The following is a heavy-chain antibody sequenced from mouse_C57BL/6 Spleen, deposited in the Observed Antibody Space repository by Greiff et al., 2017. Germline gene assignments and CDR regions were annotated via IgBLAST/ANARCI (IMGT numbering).Heavy chain of an antibody. CDR1: GYTFTSYT. Sequence: VKLMESGAELARPGASVKMSCKASGYTFTSYTMHWVKQRPGQGLEWIGYINPSSGYTKYNQTFQDKATLTAAKSSSTAYMQLSSLTSEDSAVYYCARSAVVPYFDDWGQGTTLTVSS. CDR2: INPSSGYT. D-gene: IGHD1-1*01. CDR3: ARSAVVPYFDD. V-gene: IGHV1-4*01. J-gene: IGHJ2*01.